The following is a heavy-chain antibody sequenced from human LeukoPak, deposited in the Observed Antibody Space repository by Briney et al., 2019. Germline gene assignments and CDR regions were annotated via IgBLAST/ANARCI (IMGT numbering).Heavy chain of an antibody. CDR1: GFTFSSYG. CDR2: IRYDGSNK. J-gene: IGHJ4*02. V-gene: IGHV3-30*02. D-gene: IGHD3-3*01. Sequence: PGRSLRLSCAASGFTFSSYGMHWVRQAPGKGLEWVTFIRYDGSNKYYTDSVKGRFTISRDNSKNTLYLQMDSLRAEDTAVYYCARDYDFWSGYYSPTRGYFGYWGQGTLVTVSS. CDR3: ARDYDFWSGYYSPTRGYFGY.